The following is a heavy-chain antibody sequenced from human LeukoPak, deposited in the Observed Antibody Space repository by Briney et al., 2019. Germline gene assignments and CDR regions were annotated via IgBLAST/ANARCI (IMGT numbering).Heavy chain of an antibody. D-gene: IGHD6-25*01. Sequence: SETLSLTCTVSGGSTSSYYWSWIRQPPGKGLEWIANIYHTGSTNYNPSLSSRVTISIDTAKNQFSLKLTSVTAADTAVYYCARRGRNSSGWQDYLWGQGTLVTVSS. V-gene: IGHV4-59*01. CDR3: ARRGRNSSGWQDYL. CDR2: IYHTGST. CDR1: GGSTSSYY. J-gene: IGHJ4*02.